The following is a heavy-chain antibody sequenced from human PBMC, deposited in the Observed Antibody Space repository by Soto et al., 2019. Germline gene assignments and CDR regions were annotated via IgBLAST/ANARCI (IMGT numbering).Heavy chain of an antibody. Sequence: QVQLQESGPGLVKPSETLSLTCTVSGGSISSYYWSWIRQPPGKGLEWIGYIYYSGSTNYNPSLKSRVTISVDTSKNQFSLKLSSVTAADTAVYYCARAGGSSWYFDYWGQGTLVTVSS. J-gene: IGHJ4*02. CDR3: ARAGGSSWYFDY. D-gene: IGHD6-13*01. CDR2: IYYSGST. CDR1: GGSISSYY. V-gene: IGHV4-59*01.